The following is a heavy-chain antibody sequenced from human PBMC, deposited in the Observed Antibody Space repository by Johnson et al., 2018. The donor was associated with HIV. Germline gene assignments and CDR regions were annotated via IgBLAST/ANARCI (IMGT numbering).Heavy chain of an antibody. CDR2: ISGSGGST. V-gene: IGHV3-23*04. J-gene: IGHJ3*02. Sequence: VQLVESGGGLVQPGGSLRLSCAASGFTFSSYAMSWVRQAPGKGLEWVSAISGSGGSTYYADSVKGRFTISRDSSMNTVYLHMDSLRVGDTAMYYWAKYGGGETCFSAFDIWGQGTKVIVSS. CDR1: GFTFSSYA. CDR3: AKYGGGETCFSAFDI. D-gene: IGHD3-16*01.